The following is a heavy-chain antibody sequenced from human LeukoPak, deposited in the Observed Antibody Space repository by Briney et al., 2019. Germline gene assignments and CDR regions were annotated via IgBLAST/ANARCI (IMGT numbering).Heavy chain of an antibody. CDR3: AVAGTGGWFDP. V-gene: IGHV3-9*01. J-gene: IGHJ5*02. CDR2: ISWNSGSI. CDR1: GFTFDDYA. D-gene: IGHD6-19*01. Sequence: PGGSLRLSCAASGFTFDDYAMHWVRQAPGKGLEWVSGISWNSGSIGYADSVKGRFTISRDNAKNSLYLQMNSLRAEDTALYYCAVAGTGGWFDPWGQGTLVTVSS.